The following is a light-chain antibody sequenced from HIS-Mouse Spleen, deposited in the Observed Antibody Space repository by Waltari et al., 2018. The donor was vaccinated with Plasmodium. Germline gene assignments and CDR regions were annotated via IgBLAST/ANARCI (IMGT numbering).Light chain of an antibody. J-gene: IGKJ1*01. V-gene: IGKV1-39*01. Sequence: DIQMTQSPSSLSASVGDRVTITCRASQSISSYLNWYQQKPGKAPKLLIYAASSLQSGVPSRFSGRGSGTDFTFPISRLQPEDFATYYCQQNYNTCTFGQGTKVEIK. CDR2: AAS. CDR1: QSISSY. CDR3: QQNYNTCT.